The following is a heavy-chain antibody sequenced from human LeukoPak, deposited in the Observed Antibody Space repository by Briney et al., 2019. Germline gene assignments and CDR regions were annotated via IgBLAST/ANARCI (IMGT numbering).Heavy chain of an antibody. CDR3: AKAVDSSGYYYVSVDY. J-gene: IGHJ4*02. D-gene: IGHD3-22*01. Sequence: GGSLRLSCEASGFTFSSYAMHWVRQAPGKGLEWVAVISYAGSTKYYADSVKGRFTISRDNSKNTLYLQMNSLRAEDTAVYYCAKAVDSSGYYYVSVDYWGQGTLVTVSS. CDR2: ISYAGSTK. CDR1: GFTFSSYA. V-gene: IGHV3-30*04.